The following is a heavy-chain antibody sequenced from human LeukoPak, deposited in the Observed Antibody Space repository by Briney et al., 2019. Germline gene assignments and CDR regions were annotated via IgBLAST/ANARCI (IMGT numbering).Heavy chain of an antibody. D-gene: IGHD6-13*01. CDR3: ARVRYSSSWYPTNYYYMDV. V-gene: IGHV1-18*01. CDR1: GYTFTSYG. J-gene: IGHJ6*03. Sequence: ASVTVSCKASGYTFTSYGISWVRQAPGQGLEGMGWISAYNGNTNYAQKLQGRVTMTTDTSTSTAYMELRRLRSDDTAVYYCARVRYSSSWYPTNYYYMDVWGKGTTVTVSS. CDR2: ISAYNGNT.